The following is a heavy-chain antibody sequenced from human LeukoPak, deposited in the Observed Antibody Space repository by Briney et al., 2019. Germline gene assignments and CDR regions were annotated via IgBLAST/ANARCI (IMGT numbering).Heavy chain of an antibody. J-gene: IGHJ6*02. D-gene: IGHD6-13*01. CDR2: IKQDGSEK. CDR3: ARDPISSSWYHPVYGMDV. V-gene: IGHV3-7*01. Sequence: GGSLRLSCAASGFTFSSYWMSWVRQAPGKGLEWVANIKQDGSEKYYVDSVKGRFTISRDNAKNSLYLQMNSLRAEDTAVYYCARDPISSSWYHPVYGMDVWGQGTTVTVSS. CDR1: GFTFSSYW.